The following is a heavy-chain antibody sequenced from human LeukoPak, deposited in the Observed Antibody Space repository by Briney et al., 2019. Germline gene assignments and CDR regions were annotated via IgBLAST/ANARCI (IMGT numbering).Heavy chain of an antibody. V-gene: IGHV4-30-2*01. Sequence: SETLSLTCAVSGGSISSGGYSWSWIRQPPGKGLEWIGYIYHSGSTYYNPSLKSRVTISVDRSKNQFSLKLSSVTAADTAVYYCARGLRGIDYWGQGTLVTVSS. CDR1: GGSISSGGYS. CDR2: IYHSGST. CDR3: ARGLRGIDY. D-gene: IGHD3-16*01. J-gene: IGHJ4*02.